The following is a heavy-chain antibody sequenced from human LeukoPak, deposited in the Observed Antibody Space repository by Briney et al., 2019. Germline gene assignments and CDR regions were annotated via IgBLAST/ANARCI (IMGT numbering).Heavy chain of an antibody. J-gene: IGHJ6*02. V-gene: IGHV4-39*07. CDR2: IYYSGDT. Sequence: SETLSLTCTVSGDSIRSSSFYWGWIRQPPGKGLEWIGNIYYSGDTYSNPSLKSRVTISVDTSKNQFSLKLSSVTAADTAVYYCAREAVTTGFTYYGMDVWGQGTTVTVSS. CDR3: AREAVTTGFTYYGMDV. CDR1: GDSIRSSSFY. D-gene: IGHD4-17*01.